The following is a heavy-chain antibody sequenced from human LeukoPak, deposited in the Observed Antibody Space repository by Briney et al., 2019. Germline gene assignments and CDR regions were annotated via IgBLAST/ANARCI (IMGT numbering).Heavy chain of an antibody. CDR1: GFTVSSNY. Sequence: PGGSLRLSCAASGFTVSSNYMSWVRQAPGKGLEWVSVIYSGGSTYYADSVKGRFTISRDYSKNTLSLQMNSLRAEDTAVYYCARGTNYDAFDIWGQGTMVTVSS. CDR2: IYSGGST. V-gene: IGHV3-53*01. J-gene: IGHJ3*02. CDR3: ARGTNYDAFDI. D-gene: IGHD4/OR15-4a*01.